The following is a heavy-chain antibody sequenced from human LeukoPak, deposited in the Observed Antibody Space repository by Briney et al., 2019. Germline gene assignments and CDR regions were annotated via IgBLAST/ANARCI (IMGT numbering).Heavy chain of an antibody. CDR3: ARVAYDILTGYSVVDY. CDR2: IYYSGST. J-gene: IGHJ4*02. V-gene: IGHV4-31*03. Sequence: SETLSLTCTVSGGSISSGGYYWSWIRQHPGKGLEWIGCIYYSGSTYYNPSLKSRVTISVDTSKNQFSLKLSSVTAADTAVYYCARVAYDILTGYSVVDYWGQGTLVTVSS. D-gene: IGHD3-9*01. CDR1: GGSISSGGYY.